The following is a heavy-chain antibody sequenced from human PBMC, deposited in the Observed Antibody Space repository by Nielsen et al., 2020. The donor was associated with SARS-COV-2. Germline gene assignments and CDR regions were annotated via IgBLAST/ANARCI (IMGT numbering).Heavy chain of an antibody. V-gene: IGHV1-3*04. D-gene: IGHD1-26*01. Sequence: ASVKVSCKASGYTFTAYAIHWVRQDPGQRLEWMGWINSDSGNTKYSQKFQGRVTFTRDTSASTAYMELSSLRFEDTAVYYCARERSREYGIDVWGQGTTVIVSS. CDR1: GYTFTAYA. CDR2: INSDSGNT. CDR3: ARERSREYGIDV. J-gene: IGHJ6*02.